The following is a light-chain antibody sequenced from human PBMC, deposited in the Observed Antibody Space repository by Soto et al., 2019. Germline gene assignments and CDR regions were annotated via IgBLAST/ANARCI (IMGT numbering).Light chain of an antibody. J-gene: IGKJ4*01. CDR2: DAT. CDR3: QQYERYPPS. CDR1: QGINSY. Sequence: DIQMTQSPSSLSASVGDRVTIICRASQGINSYLAWFQQKPGKAPKSLIYDATSLQSGGTSRFSGRGSWTDFSLTISSLQPEDGATYYCQQYERYPPSFGGGTKLLI. V-gene: IGKV1-16*01.